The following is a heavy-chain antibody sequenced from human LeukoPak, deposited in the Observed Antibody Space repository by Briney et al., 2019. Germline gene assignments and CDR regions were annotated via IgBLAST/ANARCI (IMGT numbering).Heavy chain of an antibody. Sequence: PGGSLRLSCVASGFTFRRYLMSWARPASGKGLEWVASIKQDGSDKYYVDSVKGRFTISRDNAKNSLYLQMNSLRAEDTAVYYCVGLLENYGGKRTLVTVAS. CDR2: IKQDGSDK. CDR3: VGLLENY. CDR1: GFTFRRYL. V-gene: IGHV3-7*02. J-gene: IGHJ4*02. D-gene: IGHD3-3*01.